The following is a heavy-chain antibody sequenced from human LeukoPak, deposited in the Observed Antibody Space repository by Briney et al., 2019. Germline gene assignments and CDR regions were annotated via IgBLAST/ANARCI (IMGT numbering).Heavy chain of an antibody. CDR2: INHSGST. V-gene: IGHV4-34*01. CDR1: GGSFSGYY. D-gene: IGHD6-19*01. Sequence: SETLSLTCAVYGGSFSGYYWSWIRQPPGKGLEWIGEINHSGSTNYNPSLKSRVTISADTSKNQFSLKLSSVTAADTAVYYCARGSGRLTFDYWGQGTLVTVSS. CDR3: ARGSGRLTFDY. J-gene: IGHJ4*02.